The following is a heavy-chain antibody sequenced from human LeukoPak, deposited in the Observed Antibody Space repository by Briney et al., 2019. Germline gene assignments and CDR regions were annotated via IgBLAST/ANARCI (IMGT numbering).Heavy chain of an antibody. Sequence: GGSLRLSCAASGFTFSSYWMHWVRQAPGEGLVWISHINSGESSTSYADPVKGRFTISRDNAKNTLYLQMNSLRAEDTAVYYCARSLYSSSLNDYWGQGTLVTVSS. CDR2: INSGESST. V-gene: IGHV3-74*01. J-gene: IGHJ4*02. CDR3: ARSLYSSSLNDY. CDR1: GFTFSSYW. D-gene: IGHD6-13*01.